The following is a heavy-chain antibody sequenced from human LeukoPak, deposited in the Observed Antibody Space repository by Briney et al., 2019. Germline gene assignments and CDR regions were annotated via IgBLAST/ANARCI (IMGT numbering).Heavy chain of an antibody. CDR2: ISYDGSNK. D-gene: IGHD1-26*01. J-gene: IGHJ4*02. V-gene: IGHV3-30*18. Sequence: GALRLSCAASGFTFSDYGMHWVRQAPGKGLEWVAVISYDGSNKYYADSVKGRFTISRDNSKNTLYLQMNSLRAEDTAVYYCAKDRSGSPFDYWGQGTLVTVSS. CDR3: AKDRSGSPFDY. CDR1: GFTFSDYG.